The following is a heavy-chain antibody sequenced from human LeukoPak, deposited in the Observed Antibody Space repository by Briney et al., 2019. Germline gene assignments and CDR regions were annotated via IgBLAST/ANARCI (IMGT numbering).Heavy chain of an antibody. Sequence: PGVSLRLSCAACVFTFSSYALRWVPQAPGRGLEWVSAISGRGGSTYSADYVKGRFTISRDNSKNTLYLQMDSLRAEDTAVYYCAKAGVEDIVVVPAAIVGFFDYWGQGTLVTVSS. CDR2: ISGRGGST. CDR3: AKAGVEDIVVVPAAIVGFFDY. J-gene: IGHJ4*02. V-gene: IGHV3-23*01. D-gene: IGHD2-2*01. CDR1: VFTFSSYA.